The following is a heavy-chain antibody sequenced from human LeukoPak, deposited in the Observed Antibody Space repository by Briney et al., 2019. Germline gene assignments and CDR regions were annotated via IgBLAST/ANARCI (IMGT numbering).Heavy chain of an antibody. Sequence: SETLSLTCTVSGGSISSYYWSWIRQPAGKGLEWIGRIHTSGSTNYNPSLKSRVTISVDTSKNQFSLKLSSVTAADTAVYYCARDWGIAAAGTSPYYYYGMDVWGQGTTVTVSS. J-gene: IGHJ6*02. CDR2: IHTSGST. D-gene: IGHD6-13*01. CDR3: ARDWGIAAAGTSPYYYYGMDV. CDR1: GGSISSYY. V-gene: IGHV4-4*07.